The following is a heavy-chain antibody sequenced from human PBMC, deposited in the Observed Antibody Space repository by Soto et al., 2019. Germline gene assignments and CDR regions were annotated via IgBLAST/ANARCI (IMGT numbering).Heavy chain of an antibody. CDR1: GGSISSYY. D-gene: IGHD1-26*01. J-gene: IGHJ4*02. CDR3: ARQGELGYFDY. CDR2: IYYSGST. V-gene: IGHV4-59*01. Sequence: SETLSLTCTVSGGSISSYYWSWIRQPPGKGLEWIGYIYYSGSTNYNPSLKSRVTISVDTSKNQFSLKLSSVTAADTAMYYCARQGELGYFDYWGQGTLVTVSS.